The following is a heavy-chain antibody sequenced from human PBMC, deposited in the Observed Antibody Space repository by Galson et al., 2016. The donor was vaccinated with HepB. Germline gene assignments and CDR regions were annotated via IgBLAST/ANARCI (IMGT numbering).Heavy chain of an antibody. D-gene: IGHD2-2*02. Sequence: SCKASGYTFTRYAIHWVRQAPGQRLECMGWISAGNGKTKYSEKFQGRVTITRDTSASTAYMELSSLRSEDTAVYYCARGQYQLLYGGNWFDPWGQGTLVTVSS. CDR1: GYTFTRYA. CDR2: ISAGNGKT. J-gene: IGHJ5*02. V-gene: IGHV1-3*01. CDR3: ARGQYQLLYGGNWFDP.